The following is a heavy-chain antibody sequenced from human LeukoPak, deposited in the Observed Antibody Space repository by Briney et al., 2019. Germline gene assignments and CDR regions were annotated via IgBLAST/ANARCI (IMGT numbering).Heavy chain of an antibody. V-gene: IGHV4-59*12. CDR2: IYYSGST. CDR3: ARGFSYDYVWGSYRPFDY. CDR1: GGSISSYY. D-gene: IGHD3-16*02. Sequence: SETLSLTCTVSGGSISSYYWSWIRQPPGKGLEWIGYIYYSGSTNYNPSLKSRVTISVDKSKNQFSLKLSSVTAADTAVYYCARGFSYDYVWGSYRPFDYWGQGTLVTVSS. J-gene: IGHJ4*02.